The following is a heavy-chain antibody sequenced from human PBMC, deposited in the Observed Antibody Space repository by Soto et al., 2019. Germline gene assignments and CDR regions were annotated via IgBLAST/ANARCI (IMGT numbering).Heavy chain of an antibody. CDR2: ISAYNGNT. Sequence: SVKVSCKASCYTFTSYGISWVRQAPGQGLEWMGWISAYNGNTNYAQKLQGRVTMTTDTSTSTAYMELRSLRSDDTAVYYCARDPWEYCSGGSCYTTPYYGMDVWGQGTKVTVSS. D-gene: IGHD2-15*01. V-gene: IGHV1-18*01. CDR3: ARDPWEYCSGGSCYTTPYYGMDV. CDR1: CYTFTSYG. J-gene: IGHJ6*02.